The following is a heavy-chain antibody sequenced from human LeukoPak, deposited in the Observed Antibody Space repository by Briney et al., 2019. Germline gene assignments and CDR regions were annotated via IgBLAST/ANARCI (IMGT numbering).Heavy chain of an antibody. CDR3: ARSKFGELFDDAFDL. CDR2: ISSSSSYI. D-gene: IGHD3-10*01. J-gene: IGHJ3*01. Sequence: GGSLRLSCAASGFTFSSYSMNWVRQAPGKGLEWVSSISSSSSYIYYADSVKGRFTISRDNAKNSLYLQMNSLRAEDTAVYYCARSKFGELFDDAFDLWGQGTMVTVSS. CDR1: GFTFSSYS. V-gene: IGHV3-21*01.